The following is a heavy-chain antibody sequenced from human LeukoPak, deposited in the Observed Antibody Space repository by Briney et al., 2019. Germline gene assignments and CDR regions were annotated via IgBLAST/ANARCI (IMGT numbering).Heavy chain of an antibody. CDR1: GFTFSSYA. CDR3: AKDQSDFWSGYSAVLDY. J-gene: IGHJ4*02. V-gene: IGHV3-23*01. CDR2: ISGSGGST. D-gene: IGHD3-3*01. Sequence: GGSLRLSCAASGFTFSSYAMSWVRQAPGKGLEWVSAISGSGGSTYYADSVKGRFTISRDNSKNTLYLQMNSLRAEDTAVYYCAKDQSDFWSGYSAVLDYWGQGTLVTVSS.